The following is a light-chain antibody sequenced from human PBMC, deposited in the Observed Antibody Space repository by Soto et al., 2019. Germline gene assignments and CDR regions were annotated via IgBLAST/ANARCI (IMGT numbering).Light chain of an antibody. V-gene: IGKV1-5*01. CDR1: QSINNL. CDR3: QQANSYPWT. Sequence: DVQMTQSPSTLSASVGDRVTITCRASQSINNLLAWYQQKPGKAPKFLIYDVSTLESGVPSRLSGSGSGTEFTLTISSLQPEDFATYYCQQANSYPWTFGQGTKVDI. CDR2: DVS. J-gene: IGKJ1*01.